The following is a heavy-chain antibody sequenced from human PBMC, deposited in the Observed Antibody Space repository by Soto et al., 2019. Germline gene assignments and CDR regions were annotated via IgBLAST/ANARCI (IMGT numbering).Heavy chain of an antibody. V-gene: IGHV3-13*01. Sequence: GGSLRLSCAASGFTFSSYDMHWVRQATGKGLEWVSAIGTAGDTYYPGSVKGRFTISRENAKNSLYLQMNSLRAGDTAGYCCAAGGGGGWYHYWGQGTLVTVSS. CDR2: IGTAGDT. J-gene: IGHJ4*02. CDR3: AAGGGGGWYHY. CDR1: GFTFSSYD. D-gene: IGHD6-19*01.